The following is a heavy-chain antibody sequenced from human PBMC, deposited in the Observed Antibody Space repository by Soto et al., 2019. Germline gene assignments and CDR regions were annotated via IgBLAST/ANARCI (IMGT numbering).Heavy chain of an antibody. V-gene: IGHV3-30*18. CDR3: AKDLSGSRVNGMDV. J-gene: IGHJ6*02. D-gene: IGHD1-1*01. CDR1: GFTFSSYG. Sequence: EGSLRLSCAASGFTFSSYGMHWVRQAPGKGLEWVAVISTDGSNKYYADSVKVRFTISRDNSKNTLYLQMNSLRAEDTAVYYCAKDLSGSRVNGMDVWGQVPRVTVCS. CDR2: ISTDGSNK.